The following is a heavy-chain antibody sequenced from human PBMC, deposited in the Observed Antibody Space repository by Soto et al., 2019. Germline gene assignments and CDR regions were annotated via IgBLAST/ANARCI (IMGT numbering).Heavy chain of an antibody. D-gene: IGHD2-21*02. CDR1: GGSISSYY. CDR3: ARVSGTPYCGGDCQQH. Sequence: PSETLSLTCTVSGGSISSYYWSWIRQPPGKGLEWIGYIYYSGSTNYIPSLKSRVTISVDTSKNQFSLKLSSVTAADTAVYYCARVSGTPYCGGDCQQHWGQGTLVTVSS. J-gene: IGHJ4*02. CDR2: IYYSGST. V-gene: IGHV4-59*01.